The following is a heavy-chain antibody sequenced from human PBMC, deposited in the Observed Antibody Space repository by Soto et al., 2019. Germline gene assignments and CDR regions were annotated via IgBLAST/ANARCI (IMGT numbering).Heavy chain of an antibody. V-gene: IGHV4-59*01. CDR2: IYYSGST. D-gene: IGHD2-15*01. CDR1: GGSISSYY. J-gene: IGHJ4*02. Sequence: SETLSLTCTVSGGSISSYYWSWIRQPPGKGLEWIGYIYYSGSTNYNPSLKSRVTISVDTSKNQFSLKLSSVTAADTAVYYCARAWGRVFDYWGQGTLVTVSS. CDR3: ARAWGRVFDY.